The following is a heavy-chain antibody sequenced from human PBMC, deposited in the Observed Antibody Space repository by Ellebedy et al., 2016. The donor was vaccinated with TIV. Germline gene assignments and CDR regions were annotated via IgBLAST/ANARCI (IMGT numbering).Heavy chain of an antibody. CDR2: IIPIFGTA. CDR3: ARTPYDILTGRSYPSLYYFDY. D-gene: IGHD3-9*01. CDR1: GGTFSSYA. Sequence: ASVKVSCKASGGTFSSYAISWVRQAPGQGLEWMGGIIPIFGTANYAQKVQGRVTITADESTSTAYMELSSLRSEDTAVYYCARTPYDILTGRSYPSLYYFDYWGQGTLVTVSS. J-gene: IGHJ4*02. V-gene: IGHV1-69*13.